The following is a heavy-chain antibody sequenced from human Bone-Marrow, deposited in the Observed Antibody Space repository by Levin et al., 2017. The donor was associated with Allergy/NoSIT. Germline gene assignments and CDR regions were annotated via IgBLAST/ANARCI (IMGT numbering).Heavy chain of an antibody. J-gene: IGHJ6*02. CDR1: GDSISRYY. V-gene: IGHV4-59*01. CDR3: ARDAQTSPTRNYGMDV. Sequence: SETLSLTCTVSGDSISRYYWSWIRQPPGKGLEWIGYIYYSGSTNYNPSLKSRVTISVDTSKNQFSLYFNFVTAADTAVYYCARDAQTSPTRNYGMDVWGQGTTVTVSS. CDR2: IYYSGST.